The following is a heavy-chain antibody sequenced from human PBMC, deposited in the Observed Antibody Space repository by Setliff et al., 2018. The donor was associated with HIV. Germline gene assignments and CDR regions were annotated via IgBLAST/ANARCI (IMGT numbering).Heavy chain of an antibody. D-gene: IGHD1-26*01. CDR3: AGSMGATKGSWFEP. Sequence: PSETLSLTCTVSAASIRNSYWTWIRQPAGKGLEWTGRIYPSGTINYNPSLKSRVTMSVDTSKNQFSLRLTSVSAADTALYYCAGSMGATKGSWFEPWGQGTLVTAPQ. CDR2: IYPSGTI. CDR1: AASIRNSY. V-gene: IGHV4-4*07. J-gene: IGHJ5*02.